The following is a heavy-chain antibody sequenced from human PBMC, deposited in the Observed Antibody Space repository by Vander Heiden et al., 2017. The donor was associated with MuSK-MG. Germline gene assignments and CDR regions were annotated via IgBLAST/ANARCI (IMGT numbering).Heavy chain of an antibody. Sequence: QVQLQESGPGLVKPSETLSLTCAVSGYSISSSYYWGWIRQPPGKGLEWIGSIHHSGSTYSNPSVRSRVTISIDTSNNQLSLKLTSVTAADTAVYYCARLSGIGFDYWGQGTLVTVSS. D-gene: IGHD2-21*01. CDR1: GYSISSSYY. CDR3: ARLSGIGFDY. V-gene: IGHV4-38-2*01. CDR2: IHHSGST. J-gene: IGHJ4*02.